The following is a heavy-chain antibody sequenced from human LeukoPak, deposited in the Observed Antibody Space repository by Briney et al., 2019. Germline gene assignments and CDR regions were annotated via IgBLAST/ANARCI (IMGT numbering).Heavy chain of an antibody. D-gene: IGHD2-15*01. CDR1: GFTVSSNY. J-gene: IGHJ4*02. V-gene: IGHV3-53*01. Sequence: PGGSLRLSCAASGFTVSSNYISWVCQAPGKGLEWVSVIYSGGSTYYADSVKGRFTISRDNSKNTLYLQMNSLRAEDTAVYYCASGVVVAATYDYWGQGTLVTVSS. CDR3: ASGVVVAATYDY. CDR2: IYSGGST.